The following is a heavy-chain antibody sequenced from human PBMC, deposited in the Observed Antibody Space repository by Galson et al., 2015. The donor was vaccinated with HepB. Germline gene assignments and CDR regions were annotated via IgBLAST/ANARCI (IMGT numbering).Heavy chain of an antibody. CDR2: IKQDGSEK. J-gene: IGHJ4*02. V-gene: IGHV3-7*03. Sequence: SLRLSCAASGFTFSSYWMTWVRQAPGKGLEWVANIKQDGSEKYYVDSVKGRFTISRDDSKNSLYLQMNSLKTEDTAVYHCARLTSGRYRPFDYWGQGTLVTVSS. D-gene: IGHD1-26*01. CDR1: GFTFSSYW. CDR3: ARLTSGRYRPFDY.